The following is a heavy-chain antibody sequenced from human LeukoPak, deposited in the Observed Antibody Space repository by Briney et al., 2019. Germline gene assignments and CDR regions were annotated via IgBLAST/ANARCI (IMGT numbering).Heavy chain of an antibody. Sequence: GGSLRLSCAASGFSFHNFGMSWVRQAPGKGLEWVSTISGSGDTTYYADSVKGRFTISKDNSKNTLYLRLNSLRVEDTAVYFCARADTPLPLRGPYFDYWGQGTLVTVSS. J-gene: IGHJ4*02. CDR3: ARADTPLPLRGPYFDY. D-gene: IGHD3-16*01. CDR2: ISGSGDTT. V-gene: IGHV3-23*01. CDR1: GFSFHNFG.